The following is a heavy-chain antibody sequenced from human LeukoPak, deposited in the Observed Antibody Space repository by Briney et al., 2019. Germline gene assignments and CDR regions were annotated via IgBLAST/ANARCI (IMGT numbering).Heavy chain of an antibody. V-gene: IGHV2-5*02. J-gene: IGHJ5*01. D-gene: IGHD6-13*01. Sequence: ESGPTLVNPTHTLTLTCTFSGFSLKNTGMGVGWIRQPPGKALEWLALIFWDTDIRYSPSLRSRLTITKDTSKNQVVLTMTNMAPVDTATYYCARRSPIAASGTNWFDSWGQGTLVTVSS. CDR3: ARRSPIAASGTNWFDS. CDR1: GFSLKNTGMG. CDR2: IFWDTDI.